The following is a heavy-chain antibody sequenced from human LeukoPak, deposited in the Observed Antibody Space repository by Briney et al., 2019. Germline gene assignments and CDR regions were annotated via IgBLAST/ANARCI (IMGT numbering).Heavy chain of an antibody. CDR1: GGSISSSSYY. D-gene: IGHD6-13*01. Sequence: SETLSLTCTVSGGSISSSSYYWGWIRQPPGKGLEWIGSIYYSGSTYYNPSLKSRVTISVDTSKNQFSLKLSSVTAADTVVYYCARVHSSSWKNWFDPWGQGTLITVSS. V-gene: IGHV4-39*07. CDR2: IYYSGST. CDR3: ARVHSSSWKNWFDP. J-gene: IGHJ5*02.